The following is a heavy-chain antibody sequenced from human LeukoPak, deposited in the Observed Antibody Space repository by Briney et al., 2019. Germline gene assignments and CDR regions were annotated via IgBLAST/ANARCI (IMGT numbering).Heavy chain of an antibody. D-gene: IGHD3-16*01. V-gene: IGHV3-20*01. CDR2: MNSNGGST. CDR1: GFTFDDYG. J-gene: IGHJ4*02. Sequence: GGSMRLSCAASGFTFDDYGMSWVRPAAGKGLEWVCWMNSNGGSTGYADSGKGRFTMSRDNAKNSLYLKMNSLRDEETGLYRCARVTDDYVWGSLGDWGQGTLVTVSS. CDR3: ARVTDDYVWGSLGD.